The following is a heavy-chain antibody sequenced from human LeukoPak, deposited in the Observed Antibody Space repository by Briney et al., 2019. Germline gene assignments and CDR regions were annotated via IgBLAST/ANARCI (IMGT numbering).Heavy chain of an antibody. CDR2: ISSSSSYI. J-gene: IGHJ4*02. Sequence: PGGSLRLSCAASGFTFSSYSMNWVRQAPGKGLELVSSISSSSSYIYYADSVKGRFTISRDNAKNSLYLQMNSLRAEDTAVYYCARDRGLVVVAATDYWGQGTLVTVSS. CDR1: GFTFSSYS. V-gene: IGHV3-21*01. CDR3: ARDRGLVVVAATDY. D-gene: IGHD2-15*01.